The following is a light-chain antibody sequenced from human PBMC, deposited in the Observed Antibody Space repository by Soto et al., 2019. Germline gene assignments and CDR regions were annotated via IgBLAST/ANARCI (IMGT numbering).Light chain of an antibody. CDR1: NRYVGSYNL. CDR3: SSYTTTSTLV. Sequence: QSVLTQPASVSGSPGQSITISCTGTNRYVGSYNLVSWYQQRPGEAPKLIISEVRNRPSGISYRFTGSKSGNTASLTISGLQAEDEADYYCSSYTTTSTLVFGGGTKVTVL. CDR2: EVR. J-gene: IGLJ3*02. V-gene: IGLV2-14*01.